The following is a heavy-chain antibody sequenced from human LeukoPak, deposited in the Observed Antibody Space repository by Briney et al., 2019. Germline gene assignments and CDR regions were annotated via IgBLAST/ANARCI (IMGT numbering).Heavy chain of an antibody. CDR2: ISGSGGST. J-gene: IGHJ1*01. V-gene: IGHV3-23*01. CDR1: GFTFSSYA. CDR3: AKDEAAAVFFQQ. Sequence: GGSLRLSCAASGFTFSSYAMSWVRQPPGKGLEWVSAISGSGGSTYYADSVKGRFTISRDNSKNTLYLQMKSLRAEDRAVYYCAKDEAAAVFFQQWGQGTLVTVSS. D-gene: IGHD6-13*01.